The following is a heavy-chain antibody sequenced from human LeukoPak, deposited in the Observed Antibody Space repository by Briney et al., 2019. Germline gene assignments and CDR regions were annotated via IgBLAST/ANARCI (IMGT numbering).Heavy chain of an antibody. J-gene: IGHJ4*02. Sequence: SETLSLTCTVSGGSISGYYWTWIRQPPGKGLEWIGEINHSGSTNYNPSLKSRVTISVDTSKNQFSLKLSSVTAADTAVYYCARGGVYIPSYFDPWGQGTLVTVSS. V-gene: IGHV4-34*01. D-gene: IGHD3-22*01. CDR1: GGSISGYY. CDR3: ARGGVYIPSYFDP. CDR2: INHSGST.